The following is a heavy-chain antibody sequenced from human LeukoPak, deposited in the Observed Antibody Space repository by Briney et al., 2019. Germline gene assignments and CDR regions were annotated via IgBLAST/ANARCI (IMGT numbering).Heavy chain of an antibody. J-gene: IGHJ3*02. V-gene: IGHV4-4*07. CDR1: GGSTSSYY. Sequence: SETLSLTCTVSGGSTSSYYWSWIRQPPGKGLEWIGRIFTSGVISGNTNYNPSLESRVTMSVDASKNQFSLKLSSVTAADTAIYYCARDRYYYDTSGYYSAFETWGQGTMVTVSS. D-gene: IGHD3-22*01. CDR3: ARDRYYYDTSGYYSAFET. CDR2: IFTSGVISGNT.